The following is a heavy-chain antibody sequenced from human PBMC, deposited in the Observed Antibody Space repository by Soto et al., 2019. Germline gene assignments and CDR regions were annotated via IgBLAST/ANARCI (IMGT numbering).Heavy chain of an antibody. V-gene: IGHV3-33*05. CDR2: NSYDGSNN. Sequence: QVQLVESGGGVVQPGTSLRLSCVGSGFTFRSYVIHWVRQATGKGLEWVALNSYDGSNNFYGDSVKGRFTISRHNSRHTVELQMDSLRFEDTVLYYCARCGTTGGLVVWGQGALVSLSS. CDR3: ARCGTTGGLVV. D-gene: IGHD1-1*01. J-gene: IGHJ4*02. CDR1: GFTFRSYV.